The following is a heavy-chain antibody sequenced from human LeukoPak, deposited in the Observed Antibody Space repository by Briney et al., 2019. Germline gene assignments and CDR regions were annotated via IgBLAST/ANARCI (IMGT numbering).Heavy chain of an antibody. V-gene: IGHV4-34*01. Sequence: SETQSLTCAVYGGSFSGYYWSWIRQPPGKGLEWIGEINHSGSTNYNPSLKSRVTISVDTSKNQFSLKLSSVTAADTAVYYCARLSPVVPAATINWFDPWGQGTLVTVSS. J-gene: IGHJ5*02. CDR2: INHSGST. D-gene: IGHD2-2*01. CDR1: GGSFSGYY. CDR3: ARLSPVVPAATINWFDP.